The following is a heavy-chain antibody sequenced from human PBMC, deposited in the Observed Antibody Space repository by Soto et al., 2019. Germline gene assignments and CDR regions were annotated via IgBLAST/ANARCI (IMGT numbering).Heavy chain of an antibody. V-gene: IGHV3-23*01. CDR3: AKDRLGGNSDY. CDR2: ISGTGGST. CDR1: GFTFNNYA. Sequence: PGGSLRLSCAASGFTFNNYAMNWVRQAPGKGLEWVATISGTGGSTYYADSVKGRFTISRDNSKNTLYLQMNSLRVEDTAVYYCAKDRLGGNSDYWGQGTQDTLSS. J-gene: IGHJ4*02.